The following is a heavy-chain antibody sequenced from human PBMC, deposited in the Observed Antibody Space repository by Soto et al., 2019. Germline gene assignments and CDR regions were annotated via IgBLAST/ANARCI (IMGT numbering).Heavy chain of an antibody. CDR2: LYYSGST. J-gene: IGHJ4*01. CDR1: RADISNYN. CDR3: ARARSPEWELLPQYFDF. D-gene: IGHD1-26*01. V-gene: IGHV4-59*01. Sequence: SEILSLTCNVARADISNYNWGWLRQSPGKGLDWIGYLYYSGSTNYNPARKSPVTISVDKSKNQFSLTLTSVPAVDTAIYYCARARSPEWELLPQYFDFLDHGILVT.